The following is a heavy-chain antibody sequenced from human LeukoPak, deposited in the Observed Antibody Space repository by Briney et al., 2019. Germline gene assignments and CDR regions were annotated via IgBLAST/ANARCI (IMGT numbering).Heavy chain of an antibody. V-gene: IGHV3-33*01. CDR3: ARGGWPHDAFDI. Sequence: PGGSLRLSCAASGFTFSSYGMHWVRQAPGKGLEWVAVIWYDGSNKYYADSVKGRFTISRDNSKNTLYLQMNSLRAEDTAVYYCARGGWPHDAFDIWGQGTMVTVSS. D-gene: IGHD6-19*01. J-gene: IGHJ3*02. CDR1: GFTFSSYG. CDR2: IWYDGSNK.